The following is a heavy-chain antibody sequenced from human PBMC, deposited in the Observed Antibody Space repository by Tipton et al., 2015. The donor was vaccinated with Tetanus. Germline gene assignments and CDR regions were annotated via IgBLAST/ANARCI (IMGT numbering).Heavy chain of an antibody. J-gene: IGHJ2*01. Sequence: SLRLSCAASGFIFSDYYMSWIRQAPGKGLEWVSYIRSRGDTIYYADSVKGRFTISRDNAKNSLSLQVNSLRAEDTAVYYCARVWGRGQLVTKPNWYFDLWGRGTLVTVSS. CDR3: ARVWGRGQLVTKPNWYFDL. D-gene: IGHD6-6*01. CDR1: GFIFSDYY. V-gene: IGHV3-11*01. CDR2: IRSRGDTI.